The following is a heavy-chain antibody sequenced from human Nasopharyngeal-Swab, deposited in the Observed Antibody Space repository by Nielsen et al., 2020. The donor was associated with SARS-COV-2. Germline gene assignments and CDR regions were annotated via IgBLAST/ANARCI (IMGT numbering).Heavy chain of an antibody. CDR3: AKDGGLTTFPYYYYYGMDV. Sequence: GGSLRLSCAASGFTFSSYAMSWVRQAPGKGLEWVSAISGSGGSTYYADSVKGRFTISSDNSKNTLYLQMNSLRAEDTAVYYCAKDGGLTTFPYYYYYGMDVWGQGTTVTVSS. J-gene: IGHJ6*02. V-gene: IGHV3-23*01. D-gene: IGHD4/OR15-4a*01. CDR1: GFTFSSYA. CDR2: ISGSGGST.